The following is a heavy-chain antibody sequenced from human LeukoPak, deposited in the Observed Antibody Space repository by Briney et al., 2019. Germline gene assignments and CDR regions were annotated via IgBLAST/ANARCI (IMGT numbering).Heavy chain of an antibody. CDR3: ARENNWNYHAFDI. J-gene: IGHJ3*02. Sequence: GGSLRLSCAASGFTFSSYAMHWVRQAPGKGLEWVAVISYDGSNKYYADSVKGRFTISRDNSKSTLYLQMNSLRAEDTAVYYCARENNWNYHAFDIWGQGTMVTVSS. CDR1: GFTFSSYA. D-gene: IGHD1-7*01. CDR2: ISYDGSNK. V-gene: IGHV3-30-3*01.